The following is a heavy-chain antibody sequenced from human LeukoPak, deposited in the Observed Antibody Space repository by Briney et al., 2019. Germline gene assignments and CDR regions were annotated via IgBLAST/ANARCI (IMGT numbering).Heavy chain of an antibody. V-gene: IGHV4-30-4*08. Sequence: SETLSLTCTVSGGSFSSDSYYWSWIRQPPGKGLEWIGYIFHSGSTYYNPSLKSRVTISVDKSKNQFSLNLSSVTAADTAVYYCARSFGTACFNCYYYYYYIDVWGKGTTVTVSS. CDR2: IFHSGST. D-gene: IGHD3-3*01. J-gene: IGHJ6*03. CDR3: ARSFGTACFNCYYYYYYIDV. CDR1: GGSFSSDSYY.